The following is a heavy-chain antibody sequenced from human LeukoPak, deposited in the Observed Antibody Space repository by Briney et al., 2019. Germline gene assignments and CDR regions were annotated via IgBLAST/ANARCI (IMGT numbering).Heavy chain of an antibody. CDR1: GGTFSSYA. Sequence: VASVKVSCEASGGTFSSYAISWVRQAPGQGLVWMGGIIPIFGTANYAQKFQGRVTITADESTSTAYMELSSLRSEDTAVYYCARYDSSGYYPPNWFDPWGQGTLVTVSS. D-gene: IGHD3-22*01. J-gene: IGHJ5*02. V-gene: IGHV1-69*13. CDR3: ARYDSSGYYPPNWFDP. CDR2: IIPIFGTA.